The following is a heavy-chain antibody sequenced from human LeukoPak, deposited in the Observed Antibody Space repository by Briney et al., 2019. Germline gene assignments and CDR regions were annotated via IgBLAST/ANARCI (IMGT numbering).Heavy chain of an antibody. V-gene: IGHV4-34*01. Sequence: SETLSLTCAVYGGSFSGYYWSWIRQPPGKGLEWIGEINHSGSTNYSPSLKSRVTISVDTSKNQFSLKLSSVTAADTAVYYCARVYYYGSGSYPYYYYYYMDVWGKGTTVTVSS. CDR2: INHSGST. J-gene: IGHJ6*03. CDR3: ARVYYYGSGSYPYYYYYYMDV. D-gene: IGHD3-10*01. CDR1: GGSFSGYY.